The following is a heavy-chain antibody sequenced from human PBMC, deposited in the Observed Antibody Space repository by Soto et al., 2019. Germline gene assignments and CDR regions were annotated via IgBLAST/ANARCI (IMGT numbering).Heavy chain of an antibody. Sequence: PGGSLRLSCAASGFTFSSYAMHWVRQAPGKGLEWEAVISYDGSNKYYADSVKGRFTISRDNSKNTLYLQMNSLRAEDTAVYYCARILSIAVSGSAHAFDIWGQGTMVTVSS. CDR1: GFTFSSYA. CDR3: ARILSIAVSGSAHAFDI. D-gene: IGHD1-26*01. J-gene: IGHJ3*02. CDR2: ISYDGSNK. V-gene: IGHV3-30-3*01.